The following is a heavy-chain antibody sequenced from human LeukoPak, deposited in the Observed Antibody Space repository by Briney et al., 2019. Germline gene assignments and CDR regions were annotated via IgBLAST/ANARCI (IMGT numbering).Heavy chain of an antibody. J-gene: IGHJ6*03. CDR1: GYSISSGYY. D-gene: IGHD3-10*01. CDR2: IYHSGST. V-gene: IGHV4-38-2*02. CDR3: ARLTKNDSGTYRFGKKKRGYMDV. Sequence: SETLSLTCTVSGYSISSGYYWGWIRPPPGKGLEWIGSIYHSGSTNYNPSLKSRVTISVDTSKNQFSLRLSSVTAADTAVYYCARLTKNDSGTYRFGKKKRGYMDVWGKGTTVTISS.